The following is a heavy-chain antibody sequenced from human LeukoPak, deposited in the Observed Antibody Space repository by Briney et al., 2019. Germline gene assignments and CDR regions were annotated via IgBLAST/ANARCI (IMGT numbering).Heavy chain of an antibody. D-gene: IGHD4-17*01. V-gene: IGHV3-23*01. J-gene: IGHJ4*02. Sequence: GGSLRLSCAASGFTFSSYAMSWVRQAPGKGLEWVSAISGSGGSTYYADPVKGRFTISRDNSENTLYLQMNSLRAEDTAVYYCAKRGMTTVPLYYFDYWGQGTLVTVSS. CDR2: ISGSGGST. CDR3: AKRGMTTVPLYYFDY. CDR1: GFTFSSYA.